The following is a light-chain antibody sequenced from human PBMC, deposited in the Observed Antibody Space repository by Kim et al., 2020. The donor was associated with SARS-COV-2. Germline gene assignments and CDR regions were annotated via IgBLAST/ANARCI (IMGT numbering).Light chain of an antibody. J-gene: IGKJ4*01. CDR2: WAS. CDR3: QQYYSAPLT. Sequence: DIVMTQSPDSLAVSLGERATINCKSSQSVLYSSNNRNHLAWYQQKPGQPPKLLIYWASTRESGVPDRFSASGSGTDFTLTISNLQAEDVAVYYCQQYYSAPLTFGGGTKVEI. V-gene: IGKV4-1*01. CDR1: QSVLYSSNNRNH.